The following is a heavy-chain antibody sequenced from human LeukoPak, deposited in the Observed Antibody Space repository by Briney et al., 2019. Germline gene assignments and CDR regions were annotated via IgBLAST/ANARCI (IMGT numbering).Heavy chain of an antibody. V-gene: IGHV3-30*04. CDR1: GFTFSSYA. Sequence: PGGSLRLSCAASGFTFSSYAMHWVRQAPGKGLEWVAVISYDGSNKYYADSVKGRFTISRDNSKNTLYLQMNSLRAEDTAVYYSARAAGYSSSWYVLGYWGQGTLVTVSS. J-gene: IGHJ4*02. D-gene: IGHD6-13*01. CDR3: ARAAGYSSSWYVLGY. CDR2: ISYDGSNK.